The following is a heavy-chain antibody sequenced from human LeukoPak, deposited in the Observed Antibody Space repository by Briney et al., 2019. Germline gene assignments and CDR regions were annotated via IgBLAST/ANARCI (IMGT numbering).Heavy chain of an antibody. CDR2: IYSSGIT. D-gene: IGHD2-21*02. J-gene: IGHJ4*02. CDR3: ARGHNSRAGVTDCCPLDF. V-gene: IGHV3-66*01. Sequence: GGSLRLSCAASGFTVSSNYITWVRRAPGKGLEWVSVIYSSGITYYADSVKGRLTISRDNSKNTLYLQMNSLRAEDTAIYYCARGHNSRAGVTDCCPLDFWGQGTLVTVSS. CDR1: GFTVSSNY.